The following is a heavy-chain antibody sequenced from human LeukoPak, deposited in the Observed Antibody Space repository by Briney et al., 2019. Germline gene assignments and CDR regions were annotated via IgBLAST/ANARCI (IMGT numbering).Heavy chain of an antibody. CDR2: ISAYNGNT. CDR1: GYTFTSYG. CDR3: ARDRGVEVRGVRLYYYYYMDV. J-gene: IGHJ6*03. V-gene: IGHV1-18*01. D-gene: IGHD3-10*01. Sequence: GASVKVSCKASGYTFTSYGISWVRQAPGQGLEWMAWISAYNGNTNYAQKLQGRVTMTTDTSTSTAYMELRSLRSDDTAVYYCARDRGVEVRGVRLYYYYYMDVWGKGTTVTISS.